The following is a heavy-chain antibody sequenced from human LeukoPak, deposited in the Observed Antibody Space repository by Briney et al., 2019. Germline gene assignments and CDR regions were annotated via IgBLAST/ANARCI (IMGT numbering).Heavy chain of an antibody. Sequence: GESLKISCKGSGYTFTTYWIGWVRQMPGKGLEWMGIIYPGDSDTRYSPSFQGQVTISADKSISTAYLQWRSLKASDTAMYYCARGVGGNSVSFDYWGQGTLVTVSS. CDR3: ARGVGGNSVSFDY. CDR2: IYPGDSDT. D-gene: IGHD4-23*01. J-gene: IGHJ4*02. CDR1: GYTFTTYW. V-gene: IGHV5-51*01.